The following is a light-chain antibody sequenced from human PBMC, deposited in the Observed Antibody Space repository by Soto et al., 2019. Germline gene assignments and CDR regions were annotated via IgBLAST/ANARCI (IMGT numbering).Light chain of an antibody. V-gene: IGKV1-27*01. Sequence: DIQITQSPSSLSASVVNRVSITCRASQGIRNYLAWYQQKPGKVPRVLIYAASTLQPGVPSRFSGSGSGTDFTLTINSLQPDDIATYYCQNYDSAPITFGQGTRLEIK. CDR1: QGIRNY. CDR3: QNYDSAPIT. CDR2: AAS. J-gene: IGKJ5*01.